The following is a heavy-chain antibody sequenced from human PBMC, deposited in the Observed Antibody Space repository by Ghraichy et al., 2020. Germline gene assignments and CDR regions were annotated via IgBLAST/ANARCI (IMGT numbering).Heavy chain of an antibody. J-gene: IGHJ5*02. Sequence: SETLSLTCAVSGGSISSSGHSWSWVRQPPGKGLEWIGYIYHSGSAYYNPSLKSRVTISVDRSKNQFSLKLSSVTAADTAVYYCAGSYCSSTSCSWFDPWGQGTLVTVSS. CDR3: AGSYCSSTSCSWFDP. V-gene: IGHV4-30-2*01. CDR2: IYHSGSA. D-gene: IGHD2-2*01. CDR1: GGSISSSGHS.